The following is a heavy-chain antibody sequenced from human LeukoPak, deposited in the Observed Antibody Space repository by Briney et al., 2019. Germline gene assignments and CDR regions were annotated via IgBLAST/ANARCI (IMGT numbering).Heavy chain of an antibody. V-gene: IGHV1-2*02. CDR2: INPNSGDT. D-gene: IGHD2-15*01. CDR1: GYTFTGYY. Sequence: ASVKVSCKASGYTFTGYYMHWVRQAPGQGLEWMGWINPNSGDTNYAQNFQGRVTMTRDTSISTAYMELSRLRFDDTAIYYCAIIRLLRGGDNWGQGTLVTVSS. CDR3: AIIRLLRGGDN. J-gene: IGHJ4*02.